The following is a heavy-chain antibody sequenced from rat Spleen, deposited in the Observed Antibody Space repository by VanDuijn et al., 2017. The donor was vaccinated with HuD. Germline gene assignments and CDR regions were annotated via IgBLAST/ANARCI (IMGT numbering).Heavy chain of an antibody. Sequence: EMQLQESGPGLVKPSQSLSLTCSVTGYSITSNYWAWIRKFPGNKMEWIGYISYSGSTSYNPSLKSRISITRHTSKNQFFLELNSVSTEDTATYYCASYIANDGYNWYFDFWSPGTLVTLSS. CDR1: GYSITSNY. J-gene: IGHJ1*01. CDR3: ASYIANDGYNWYFDF. CDR2: ISYSGST. D-gene: IGHD1-9*01. V-gene: IGHV3-1*01.